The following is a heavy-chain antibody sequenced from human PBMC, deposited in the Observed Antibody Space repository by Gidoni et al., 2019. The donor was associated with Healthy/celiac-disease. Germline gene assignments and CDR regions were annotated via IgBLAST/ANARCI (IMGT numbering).Heavy chain of an antibody. J-gene: IGHJ4*02. D-gene: IGHD5-18*01. V-gene: IGHV3-21*01. CDR1: GFTFSRYS. CDR3: ARERSDTAMVGGGLDY. Sequence: EVQLLESGGGLVKPGGSLRLSCAASGFTFSRYSMNGVRQAPGKGLEWVSSISSSSRYIYYADSMKGRFTISRDNAKNSLYLQMNSLRAEDTAVYYCARERSDTAMVGGGLDYWGQGTLVTVSS. CDR2: ISSSSRYI.